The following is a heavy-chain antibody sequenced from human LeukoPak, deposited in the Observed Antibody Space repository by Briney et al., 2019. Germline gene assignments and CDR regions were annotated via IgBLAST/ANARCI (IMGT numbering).Heavy chain of an antibody. V-gene: IGHV4-59*08. Sequence: SETLSLTCTVSGGSISSYYWSWIRQPPGKGLEWIGYIYYSGSTNYNPSLKSRVTMSVDTSKNQFSLKLSSVTAADTAVYYCARPLHDYGDYDFGYWGQGTLVTVSS. CDR1: GGSISSYY. J-gene: IGHJ4*02. D-gene: IGHD4-17*01. CDR3: ARPLHDYGDYDFGY. CDR2: IYYSGST.